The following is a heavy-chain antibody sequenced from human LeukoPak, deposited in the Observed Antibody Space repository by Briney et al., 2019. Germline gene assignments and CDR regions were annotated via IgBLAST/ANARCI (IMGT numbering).Heavy chain of an antibody. CDR1: GYTFTSYG. Sequence: GASVKVSCKASGYTFTSYGISWVRQAPGQGLEWMGWISAYNGNTNYAQKLQGRVTMTEDTSTDTAYMEMSSLRSEDTAVYYCVTSATSGDCYFEVCHYFDYWGQGTLVTVSS. D-gene: IGHD2-21*02. CDR2: ISAYNGNT. J-gene: IGHJ4*02. V-gene: IGHV1-18*01. CDR3: VTSATSGDCYFEVCHYFDY.